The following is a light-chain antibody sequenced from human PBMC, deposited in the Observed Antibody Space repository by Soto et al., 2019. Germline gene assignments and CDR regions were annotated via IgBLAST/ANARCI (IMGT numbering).Light chain of an antibody. J-gene: IGLJ3*02. V-gene: IGLV2-11*01. CDR3: CSYVDTDTWV. Sequence: SPGQSVTISCTGTNSDVGGYNYVSWYQQYPGKAPKLMISGVSERPSGVPDRFSGSKSGNTASLTISGLQAEDEADYYCCSYVDTDTWVFGGGTKVTVL. CDR1: NSDVGGYNY. CDR2: GVS.